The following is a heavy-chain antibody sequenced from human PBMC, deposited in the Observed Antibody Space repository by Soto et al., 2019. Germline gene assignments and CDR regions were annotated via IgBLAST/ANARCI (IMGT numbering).Heavy chain of an antibody. CDR2: VTGSGRTT. Sequence: EVQLLDSGGGLVQPGGSLRLSCAASGFTFSSSAMSWVRQAPGKGLEWVSAVTGSGRTTYYADSVRGRFTISRDNSKNTRYLQMNSLRAEATDIYFCARCTVDTIVTSGWCHYLDPWGQGTLVTVSS. J-gene: IGHJ5*02. V-gene: IGHV3-23*01. CDR1: GFTFSSSA. D-gene: IGHD6-19*01. CDR3: ARCTVDTIVTSGWCHYLDP.